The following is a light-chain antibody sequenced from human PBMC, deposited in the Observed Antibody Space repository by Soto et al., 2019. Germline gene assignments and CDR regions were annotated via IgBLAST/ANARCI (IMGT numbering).Light chain of an antibody. Sequence: DIQMTQSPSTLSASVGDRVRITCRASHGISSWLVWYQQKPGKAPKLLMYRASSLESGVPSRFSGSGSGTEFTLTTGSLPPDDFAAYYCQQYNSYPYTFGQGTKLESK. CDR1: HGISSW. J-gene: IGKJ2*01. CDR3: QQYNSYPYT. V-gene: IGKV1-5*03. CDR2: RAS.